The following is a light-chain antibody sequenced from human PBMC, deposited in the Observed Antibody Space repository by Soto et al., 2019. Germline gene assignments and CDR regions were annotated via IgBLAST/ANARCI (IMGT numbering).Light chain of an antibody. CDR1: QSVLYNSNNKNY. J-gene: IGKJ1*01. CDR3: QQYYSTPET. Sequence: DIVMTQSPDSLAVSLGERATINCKSSQSVLYNSNNKNYLAWYQQKPGQPPKLLINWASTRESGVPDRFSGSGSGTDFTLTISSLQAEDVAVYYCQQYYSTPETFGQGTKVEIK. CDR2: WAS. V-gene: IGKV4-1*01.